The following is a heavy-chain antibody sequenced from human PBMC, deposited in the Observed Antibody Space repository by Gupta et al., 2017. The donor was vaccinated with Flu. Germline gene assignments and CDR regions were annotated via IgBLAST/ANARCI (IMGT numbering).Heavy chain of an antibody. Sequence: EVQLVESGGGLVQPGRSLRLSCAASGFTFEDHAMHWVRQAPGKGLEWVSGISSNSGTKAYVDSVKGRFTISRDNAENSVYLQMNSLRTEDTGLYYCAKDFRPMGSVPAAADWGQGTLVTVSS. CDR2: ISSNSGTK. CDR3: AKDFRPMGSVPAAAD. CDR1: GFTFEDHA. V-gene: IGHV3-9*01. J-gene: IGHJ4*02. D-gene: IGHD2-2*01.